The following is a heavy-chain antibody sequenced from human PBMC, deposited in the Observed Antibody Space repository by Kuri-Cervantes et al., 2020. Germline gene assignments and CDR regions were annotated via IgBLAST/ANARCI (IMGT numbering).Heavy chain of an antibody. CDR2: IYHSGST. Sequence: TLRLSCAVSGGSISSGGYSWSWIRPPPGKGLEWIGYIYHSGSTYYNPSLKSRVTISVDRSKNQFSLKLSSVTAADTAVYYCARRTWGDYGMDVWGQGTTVTVSS. J-gene: IGHJ6*02. V-gene: IGHV4-30-2*01. D-gene: IGHD3-10*01. CDR1: GGSISSGGYS. CDR3: ARRTWGDYGMDV.